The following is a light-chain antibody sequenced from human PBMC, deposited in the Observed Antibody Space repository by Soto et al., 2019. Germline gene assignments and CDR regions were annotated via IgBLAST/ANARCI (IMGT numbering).Light chain of an antibody. J-gene: IGKJ2*01. Sequence: DIQMTQSPTSLAASVGDRVTISCQASQDLTNFLNWYQQKPGEAPKLLIYDTTTLEEGVPSRFSGGGSGTDFTFTINGLQPEDAAIYSCQKYVNLPYTFGQGTKLEIK. CDR1: QDLTNF. CDR2: DTT. CDR3: QKYVNLPYT. V-gene: IGKV1-33*01.